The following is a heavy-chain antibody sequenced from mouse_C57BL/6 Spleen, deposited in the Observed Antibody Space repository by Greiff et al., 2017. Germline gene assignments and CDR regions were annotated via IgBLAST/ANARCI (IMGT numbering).Heavy chain of an antibody. Sequence: VQLQQSGPELVKPGASVKISCKASGYSFTGYYMNWVKQSPEKSLEWIGEINPSTGGTTYNQKFKAKATLTVDKSSSTAYMQLKSLTSEDSAVYYCARLRSSGYVRAMDYWGQGTSVTVSS. CDR3: ARLRSSGYVRAMDY. J-gene: IGHJ4*01. CDR1: GYSFTGYY. CDR2: INPSTGGT. V-gene: IGHV1-42*01. D-gene: IGHD3-2*02.